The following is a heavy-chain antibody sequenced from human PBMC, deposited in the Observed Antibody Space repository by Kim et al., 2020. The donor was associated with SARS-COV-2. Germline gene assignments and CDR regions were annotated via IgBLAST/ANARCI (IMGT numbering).Heavy chain of an antibody. CDR1: GFTVSSNY. CDR2: IYSGGST. J-gene: IGHJ6*02. CDR3: ARSPRSSGAEQLRFLEWLPEYGMDV. Sequence: GGSLRLSCAASGFTVSSNYMSWVRQAPGKGLEWVSVIYSGGSTYYADSVKGRFTISRDNSKNTLYLQMNSLRAEDTAVYYCARSPRSSGAEQLRFLEWLPEYGMDVWGQGTTVTVSS. V-gene: IGHV3-53*01. D-gene: IGHD3-3*01.